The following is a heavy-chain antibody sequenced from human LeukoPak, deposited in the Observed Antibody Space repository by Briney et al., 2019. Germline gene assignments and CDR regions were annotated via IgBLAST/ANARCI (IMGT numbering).Heavy chain of an antibody. J-gene: IGHJ4*02. Sequence: GASVKVSCKASGYTFTSYYMHWVRQAPGQGLEWMGIINPSGGSTSYAQKFQGRVTMTRDTSTSTVYMELSSLRSEDTAVYYCARDLGSSGWEVIVDYWGQGTLVTVSS. V-gene: IGHV1-46*01. CDR1: GYTFTSYY. D-gene: IGHD6-19*01. CDR3: ARDLGSSGWEVIVDY. CDR2: INPSGGST.